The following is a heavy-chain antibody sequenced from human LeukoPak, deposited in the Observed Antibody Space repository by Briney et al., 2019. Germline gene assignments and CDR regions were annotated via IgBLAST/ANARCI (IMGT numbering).Heavy chain of an antibody. D-gene: IGHD6-19*01. CDR2: IICSGGST. Sequence: GGSLRLSCAASGFTFSSYAMSWVRQGPGKGLEGGSAIICSGGSTYYADSVKVRFTVSVDNAKNTLYLQMNSLRAEDTAVYYCAKKGGSTGYSSGRPYYFDYWGQGTLVTVSS. J-gene: IGHJ4*02. V-gene: IGHV3-23*01. CDR3: AKKGGSTGYSSGRPYYFDY. CDR1: GFTFSSYA.